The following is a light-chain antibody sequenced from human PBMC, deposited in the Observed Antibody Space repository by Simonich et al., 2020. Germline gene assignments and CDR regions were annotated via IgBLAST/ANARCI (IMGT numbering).Light chain of an antibody. CDR3: ETWDSNTHWV. CDR2: LEGSGSY. CDR1: SGHSSYI. V-gene: IGLV4-60*03. Sequence: QPVLTQSSSASASLGSSVKLTCTLSSGHSSYIIAWHQQQPGKAPRYLMKLEGSGSYNKGSGVPDLFSGSSSGADRYLTISHLQSEDEADYYCETWDSNTHWVFGGGTKLTVL. J-gene: IGLJ3*02.